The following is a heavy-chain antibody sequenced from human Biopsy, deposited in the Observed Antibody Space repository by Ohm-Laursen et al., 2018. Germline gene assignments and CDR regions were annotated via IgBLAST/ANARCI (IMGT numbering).Heavy chain of an antibody. CDR2: IFYDGSNT. V-gene: IGHV3-30*18. CDR1: GFTFNNYG. J-gene: IGHJ6*02. D-gene: IGHD5-18*01. Sequence: SLRLSCTATGFTFNNYGMQWVRQAPGKGLEWVAFIFYDGSNTYYADSVKGRFTISRDNSRDTLYLQMSSPRAEDTAVYYCAKDRYNYTPIGGFSMDVWGQGTTVTVSS. CDR3: AKDRYNYTPIGGFSMDV.